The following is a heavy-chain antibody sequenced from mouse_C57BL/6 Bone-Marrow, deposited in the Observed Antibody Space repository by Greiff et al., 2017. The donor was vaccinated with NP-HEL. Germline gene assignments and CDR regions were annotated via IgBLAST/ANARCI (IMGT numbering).Heavy chain of an antibody. Sequence: QVQLQQPGTELVKPGASVKLSCKASGYTFTSYWMHWVKQRPGQGLEWIGNINPSNGGTNYNEKFKSKATLTVDKSSSTAYMQLSSLTSEDAAVYYCARPHYYGSSYWYFDVWGTGTTVTVSS. V-gene: IGHV1-53*01. J-gene: IGHJ1*03. CDR1: GYTFTSYW. D-gene: IGHD1-1*01. CDR2: INPSNGGT. CDR3: ARPHYYGSSYWYFDV.